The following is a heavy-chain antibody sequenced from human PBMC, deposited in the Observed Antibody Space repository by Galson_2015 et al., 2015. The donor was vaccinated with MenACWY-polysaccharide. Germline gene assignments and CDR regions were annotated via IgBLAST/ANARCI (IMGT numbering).Heavy chain of an antibody. CDR1: GFTFRSYW. CDR2: INEDGSAK. CDR3: ARVYWGSPV. J-gene: IGHJ4*02. V-gene: IGHV3-7*01. Sequence: SLRLSCAASGFTFRSYWMSWVRQAPGRGLECVANINEDGSAKYYVDSVKGRFFISRDNAENSLYLQMNSLRAEDTAVYFCARVYWGSPVWGQGTLATVSS. D-gene: IGHD7-27*01.